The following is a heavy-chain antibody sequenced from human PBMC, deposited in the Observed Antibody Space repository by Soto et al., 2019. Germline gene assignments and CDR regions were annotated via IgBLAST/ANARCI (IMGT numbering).Heavy chain of an antibody. Sequence: GGSLRLSGAVSGFTFSSYEMNWVRQARGKGLEWVSYIGTSGKTIYYADSVRGRFTISRDNAKNSLYLQMNSLRAEDTAVYFCARDPAIYSGKFDYGLDVWGRGTTVTVSS. CDR2: IGTSGKTI. J-gene: IGHJ6*02. D-gene: IGHD4-4*01. CDR1: GFTFSSYE. V-gene: IGHV3-48*03. CDR3: ARDPAIYSGKFDYGLDV.